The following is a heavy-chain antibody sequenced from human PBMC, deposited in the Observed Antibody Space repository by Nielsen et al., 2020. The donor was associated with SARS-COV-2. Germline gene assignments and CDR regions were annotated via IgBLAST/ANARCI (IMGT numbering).Heavy chain of an antibody. CDR2: MNPNSGNT. CDR3: ARGKVRGVMTYYYYGMDV. J-gene: IGHJ6*02. CDR1: GYTFTGYY. D-gene: IGHD3-10*01. Sequence: ASVKVSCKASGYTFTGYYMHWVRQAPGQGLEWMGWMNPNSGNTGYAQKFQGRVTMTRNTSISTAYMELSSLRSEDTAVYYCARGKVRGVMTYYYYGMDVWGQGTTVTVSS. V-gene: IGHV1-8*02.